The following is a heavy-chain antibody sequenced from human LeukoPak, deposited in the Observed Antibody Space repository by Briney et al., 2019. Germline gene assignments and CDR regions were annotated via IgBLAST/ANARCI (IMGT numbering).Heavy chain of an antibody. CDR3: ARGVLREQQLGLDY. D-gene: IGHD6-13*01. J-gene: IGHJ4*02. CDR2: INAGSSNT. CDR1: GYTFTSHA. V-gene: IGHV1-3*01. Sequence: ASVKVSCKASGYTFTSHAVHWVRQAPGQRLEWMGWINAGSSNTKYSQKFQGRVTITRDTSASTAYMELSSLRSEDTAVYYCARGVLREQQLGLDYWGQGTLVTVSS.